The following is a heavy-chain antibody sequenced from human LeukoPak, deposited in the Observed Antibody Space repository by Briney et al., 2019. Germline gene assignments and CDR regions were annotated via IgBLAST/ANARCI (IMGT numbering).Heavy chain of an antibody. Sequence: ASVKVSCKASGYTFTSYGISWVRQAPGQGLEWMGWISAYNGNTNYAQKLQGRVTMTTDTSTGTAYMELRSLRSDDTAVYYCARAPPYSGYDFGAFGIWGQGTMVTVSS. CDR2: ISAYNGNT. J-gene: IGHJ3*02. D-gene: IGHD5-12*01. CDR3: ARAPPYSGYDFGAFGI. V-gene: IGHV1-18*01. CDR1: GYTFTSYG.